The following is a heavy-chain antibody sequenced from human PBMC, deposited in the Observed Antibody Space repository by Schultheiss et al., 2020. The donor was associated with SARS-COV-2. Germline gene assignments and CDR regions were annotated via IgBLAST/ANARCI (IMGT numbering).Heavy chain of an antibody. CDR2: INHSGST. Sequence: GSLRLSCAASGFTFSSYWMSWVRQAPGKGLEWIGEINHSGSTNYNPSLKSRVTISVDTSKNQFSLSLNSVTAADTAVYYCDRFVVVRALPEWSWFDPWGQGALGTVSS. V-gene: IGHV4-34*08. CDR1: GFTFSSYW. CDR3: DRFVVVRALPEWSWFDP. D-gene: IGHD2-21*01. J-gene: IGHJ5*01.